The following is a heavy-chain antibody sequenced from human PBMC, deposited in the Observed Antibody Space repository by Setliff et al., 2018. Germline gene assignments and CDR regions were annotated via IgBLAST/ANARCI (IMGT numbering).Heavy chain of an antibody. D-gene: IGHD3-10*01. CDR2: LYRTANT. Sequence: LETLSLTCAVSGHSIDSDSYWGWIRQSPGKGLEWIGSLYRTANTYYNPAVRSRVTISPDTSKNQFSLKLTSVTAADTAVYYCARQSGSGSSPYFDFWGQGTQVTVSS. J-gene: IGHJ4*02. V-gene: IGHV4-38-2*01. CDR1: GHSIDSDSY. CDR3: ARQSGSGSSPYFDF.